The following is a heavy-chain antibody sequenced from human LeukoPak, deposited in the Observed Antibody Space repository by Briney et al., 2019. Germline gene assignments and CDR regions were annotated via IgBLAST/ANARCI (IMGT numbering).Heavy chain of an antibody. CDR2: IYHSGST. J-gene: IGHJ4*02. D-gene: IGHD6-13*01. Sequence: PSETLSLTCAVSGYSISSGYYWGWIRQPPGQGLEWIGSIYHSGSTYYNPSLKSRVTISVDTSKNQFSLKLSSVTAADTAVYYCATGYSSTWYYFDYWGQGTLVTVSS. CDR1: GYSISSGYY. V-gene: IGHV4-38-2*01. CDR3: ATGYSSTWYYFDY.